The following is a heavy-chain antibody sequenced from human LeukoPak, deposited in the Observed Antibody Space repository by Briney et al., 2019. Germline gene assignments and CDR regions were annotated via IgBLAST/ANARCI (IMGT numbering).Heavy chain of an antibody. J-gene: IGHJ4*02. CDR1: GYTFTSYG. CDR3: ARDYRLQWPNGC. D-gene: IGHD6-19*01. V-gene: IGHV1-18*01. Sequence: ASVKVSCKASGYTFTSYGISWVRQAPGQGLEWMGWISAYNGNTKYAQKLQGRVTMTTDTSTSTVYMELRSLRSDDTAVYYCARDYRLQWPNGCWGQGTLVTVSS. CDR2: ISAYNGNT.